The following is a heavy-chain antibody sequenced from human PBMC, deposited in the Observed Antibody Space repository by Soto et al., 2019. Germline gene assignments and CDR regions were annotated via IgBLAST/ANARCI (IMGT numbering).Heavy chain of an antibody. Sequence: EVQLLESGGGLVQPGGSLRLSCAASGFTFSSYAMSWVRQAPGKGLEWVAAISGSGGSTYYADAVKGRFTISRDNPNNTLYLQMNSLRAEDTAVYDYANGHDYYGAGSYLDYWGQGTLLTVSS. CDR3: ANGHDYYGAGSYLDY. CDR2: ISGSGGST. D-gene: IGHD3-10*01. CDR1: GFTFSSYA. V-gene: IGHV3-23*01. J-gene: IGHJ4*02.